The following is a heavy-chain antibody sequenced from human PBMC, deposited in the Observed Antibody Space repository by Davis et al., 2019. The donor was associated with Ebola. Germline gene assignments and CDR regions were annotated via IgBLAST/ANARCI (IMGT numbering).Heavy chain of an antibody. J-gene: IGHJ6*04. CDR3: ARGWLRAGMDV. V-gene: IGHV6-1*01. CDR1: GDSVSSGG. CDR2: TYYSSKWYN. Sequence: PSETLSLTCVISGDSVSSGGWNWIRQSPSRGLEWLGRTYYSSKWYNDYAVSVKSRITMNPDTSKNQFSLQLNSVTPEDTALYYCARGWLRAGMDVWGEGTTVTVSS. D-gene: IGHD5-18*01.